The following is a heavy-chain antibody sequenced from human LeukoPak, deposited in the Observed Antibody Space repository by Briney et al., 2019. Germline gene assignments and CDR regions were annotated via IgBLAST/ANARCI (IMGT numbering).Heavy chain of an antibody. CDR3: ARVVVVPAAIFSDY. J-gene: IGHJ4*02. CDR2: ISSSSSTI. V-gene: IGHV3-48*01. D-gene: IGHD2-2*01. CDR1: GFTFSSYS. Sequence: GGSLRLSCAASGFTFSSYSMNWVRQAQGKGLEWVSYISSSSSTIYYADSVKGRFTISRDNAKNSLYLQMNSLRAEDTAVYYCARVVVVPAAIFSDYWGQGTLVTVSS.